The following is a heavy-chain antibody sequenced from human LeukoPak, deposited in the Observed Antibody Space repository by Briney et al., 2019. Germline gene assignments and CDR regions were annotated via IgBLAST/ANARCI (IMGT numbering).Heavy chain of an antibody. J-gene: IGHJ3*02. Sequence: LGESLKISCKGSGYSFTSYWIGWVRQMPGKGPEWMGIIYPGDSDTRYSPSFQGQVTISADKSISTAYLQWSSLKASDTAMYYCARRITIFGVGPHFDIWGQGTMVTVSS. V-gene: IGHV5-51*01. CDR3: ARRITIFGVGPHFDI. D-gene: IGHD3-3*01. CDR2: IYPGDSDT. CDR1: GYSFTSYW.